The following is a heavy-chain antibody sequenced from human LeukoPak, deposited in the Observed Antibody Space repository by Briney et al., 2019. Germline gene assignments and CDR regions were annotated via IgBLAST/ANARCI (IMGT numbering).Heavy chain of an antibody. Sequence: GGSLRLSCAASGFSFSNYGMHWVRQAPGKGLEWVAYIRYNGSQKYYGDSVKGRFTISRDNSKNTVYLQMNSLRDEDTAVYYCARDLLSLPHKYFDSWGQGTLVTVSS. D-gene: IGHD3-16*01. CDR2: IRYNGSQK. V-gene: IGHV3-30*02. CDR3: ARDLLSLPHKYFDS. J-gene: IGHJ4*02. CDR1: GFSFSNYG.